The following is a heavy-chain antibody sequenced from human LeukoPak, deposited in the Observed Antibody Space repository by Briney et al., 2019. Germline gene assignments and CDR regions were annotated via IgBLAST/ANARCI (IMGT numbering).Heavy chain of an antibody. Sequence: QPGGSLRLSCAASGLTFSSHWMHWVRQAPGKGLVWVSRITNDGSSTTYADSVKGRFTISRDNAKNMLYLQVNSLRAEDTAVYYCAKRFPELNYYDSSGYHPAPFDYWGQGTLVTVSS. D-gene: IGHD3-22*01. J-gene: IGHJ4*02. CDR1: GLTFSSHW. CDR2: ITNDGSST. V-gene: IGHV3-74*01. CDR3: AKRFPELNYYDSSGYHPAPFDY.